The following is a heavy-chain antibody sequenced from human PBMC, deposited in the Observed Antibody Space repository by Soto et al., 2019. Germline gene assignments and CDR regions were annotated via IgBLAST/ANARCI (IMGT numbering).Heavy chain of an antibody. Sequence: SETLSLTCTVSGGSISSYYWSWIRQPPGKGLEWIGYIYYSGSTNYNPSLKSRVTISVDTSKNQFSLKLSSVTAADTAVYYCARAPRGGDDAFDIWGQRTMVTVSS. CDR2: IYYSGST. D-gene: IGHD3-16*01. CDR1: GGSISSYY. V-gene: IGHV4-59*01. CDR3: ARAPRGGDDAFDI. J-gene: IGHJ3*02.